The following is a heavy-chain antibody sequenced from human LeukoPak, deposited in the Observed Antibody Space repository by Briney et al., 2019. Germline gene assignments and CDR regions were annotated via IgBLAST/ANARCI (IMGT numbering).Heavy chain of an antibody. Sequence: GGSLRLSCAASGFTFSSYNINWVRQAPGKGLEWVSFISSSSSNIYYAASVKGRFTISRDNTKNTLYLQIKSVKAEDTAVYHFSRSYGVNAPYFDYWAQGTVLTVSS. CDR2: ISSSSSNI. J-gene: IGHJ4*02. CDR3: SRSYGVNAPYFDY. CDR1: GFTFSSYN. D-gene: IGHD4/OR15-4a*01. V-gene: IGHV3-21*01.